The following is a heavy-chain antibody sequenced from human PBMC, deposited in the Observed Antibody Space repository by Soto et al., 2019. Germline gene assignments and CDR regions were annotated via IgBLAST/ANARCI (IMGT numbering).Heavy chain of an antibody. CDR3: AGVGEPGEALFDY. D-gene: IGHD3-10*01. CDR1: GYTFTSYA. CDR2: INAGNGNT. Sequence: QVQLVQSGAEVKKPGASVKVSCKASGYTFTSYAMHWVRQDPGQRLEWMGWINAGNGNTKYSHKFQGRITITRDTSASTAYMELSSLRSEDTAVYYCAGVGEPGEALFDYWGQGTLVTVSS. J-gene: IGHJ4*02. V-gene: IGHV1-3*01.